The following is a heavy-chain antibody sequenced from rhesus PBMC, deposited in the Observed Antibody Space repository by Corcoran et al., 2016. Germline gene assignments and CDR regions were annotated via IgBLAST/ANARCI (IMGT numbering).Heavy chain of an antibody. Sequence: QVQLQESGPGLVKPSETLSLTCDVSGYSITNGYGWTWIRPPPGKGLEWIGYIGGDSACPNSNPSLKSRVTVSKAPSKNQFSLRMNSVTAADAAIYYCARRLWGFDYWGQGLLVTVSS. V-gene: IGHV4-127*01. D-gene: IGHD7-45*01. CDR3: ARRLWGFDY. CDR1: GYSITNGYG. J-gene: IGHJ4*01. CDR2: IGGDSACP.